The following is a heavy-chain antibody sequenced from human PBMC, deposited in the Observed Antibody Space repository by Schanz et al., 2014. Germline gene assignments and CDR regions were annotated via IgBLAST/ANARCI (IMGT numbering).Heavy chain of an antibody. V-gene: IGHV3-13*01. J-gene: IGHJ4*02. CDR3: AKDSTHIDIVLVPTAIDY. D-gene: IGHD2-2*01. CDR1: GFTLSNSD. Sequence: EVHLVESGGGLVQPGGSLRLSCAASGFTLSNSDMHWVRQGTGKGLEWVSTIGYLGDTYYPDSVKGRFTISRDNSKNTLYLHMNTLRSEDTAVYYCAKDSTHIDIVLVPTAIDYWGQGTLVTVSS. CDR2: IGYLGDT.